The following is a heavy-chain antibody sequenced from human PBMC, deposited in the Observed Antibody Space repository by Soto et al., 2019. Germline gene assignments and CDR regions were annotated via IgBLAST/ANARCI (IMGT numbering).Heavy chain of an antibody. D-gene: IGHD6-13*01. V-gene: IGHV3-33*01. CDR1: GFTFSSYG. CDR3: ASSGYSSSWYVFDY. J-gene: IGHJ4*02. Sequence: QVQLVESGGGVVQPGRSLRLSCAASGFTFSSYGMHWVRQAPGKGLEWVAVIWYDGSNKYYADSVKGRFTISRDNSKNTLYLQMNSLRAEDTAVYYCASSGYSSSWYVFDYWGQGTLVTVSS. CDR2: IWYDGSNK.